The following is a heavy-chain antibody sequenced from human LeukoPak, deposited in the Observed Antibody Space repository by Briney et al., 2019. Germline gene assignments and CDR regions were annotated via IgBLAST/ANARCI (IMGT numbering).Heavy chain of an antibody. D-gene: IGHD3-16*02. CDR3: ARDRGYTTFDY. CDR1: GFTVSSNY. Sequence: GGSLRLSCAASGFTVSSNYMSWVRQAPGKGPEWVANIKEDGSEKYYVASVKGRFTISRDNAKNSLSLQMNSLRAEDTAVYYCARDRGYTTFDYWGQGTLVTVSS. J-gene: IGHJ4*02. CDR2: IKEDGSEK. V-gene: IGHV3-7*01.